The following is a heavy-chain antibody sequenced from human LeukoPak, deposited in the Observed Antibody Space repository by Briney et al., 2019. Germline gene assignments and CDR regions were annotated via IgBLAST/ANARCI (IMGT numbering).Heavy chain of an antibody. J-gene: IGHJ5*02. V-gene: IGHV1-24*01. D-gene: IGHD3-10*01. Sequence: QAPGKELEWMGGFDPEDGETIYPQKFQGRVTMTEDTSTDTAYMELSSLRSEDTAVYYCATFGMSGWFDPWGQGTLVTVSS. CDR2: FDPEDGET. CDR3: ATFGMSGWFDP.